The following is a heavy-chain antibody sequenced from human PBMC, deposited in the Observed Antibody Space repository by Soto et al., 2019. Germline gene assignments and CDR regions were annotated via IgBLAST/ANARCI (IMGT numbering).Heavy chain of an antibody. J-gene: IGHJ3*02. CDR2: LSGSGGNI. D-gene: IGHD2-15*01. V-gene: IGHV3-23*01. CDR3: AKDWGTEGYSVRAFDI. Sequence: WSLRLSCAASGFTFSSHAMNWVRQAPGKGLEWVSVLSGSGGNIDYAGSVKGRFTISRDNSKNMLYLQMNSLRAEDTAVYYCAKDWGTEGYSVRAFDIWGQGTVVTVSS. CDR1: GFTFSSHA.